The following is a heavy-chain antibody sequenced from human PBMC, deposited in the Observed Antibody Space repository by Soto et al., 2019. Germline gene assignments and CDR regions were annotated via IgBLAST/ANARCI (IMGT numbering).Heavy chain of an antibody. CDR2: ISYDGSDK. Sequence: GGSLRLSSAAAGCTFSSYGMHWVRQAPGKGLEWVAVISYDGSDKYYADSVKDRFTISRDDSENTLYLQMNSLKTEDTAVYYCSHGYYQYFESWGQGTLVTVSS. J-gene: IGHJ4*02. D-gene: IGHD5-18*01. CDR1: GCTFSSYG. V-gene: IGHV3-33*03. CDR3: SHGYYQYFES.